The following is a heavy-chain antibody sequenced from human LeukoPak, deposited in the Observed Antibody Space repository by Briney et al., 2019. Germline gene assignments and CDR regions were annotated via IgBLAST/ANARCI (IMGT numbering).Heavy chain of an antibody. J-gene: IGHJ4*02. Sequence: GGSLRLSCAASGFTFSSYAMSWVRQAPGKGLECISGFSGSGGSTYYADSVKGRFTISRDNSKNTLYLQMNSLKTEDTAVYYCTTGGITMIVVVITETDYWGQGTLVTVSS. D-gene: IGHD3-22*01. CDR2: FSGSGGST. CDR1: GFTFSSYA. V-gene: IGHV3-23*01. CDR3: TTGGITMIVVVITETDY.